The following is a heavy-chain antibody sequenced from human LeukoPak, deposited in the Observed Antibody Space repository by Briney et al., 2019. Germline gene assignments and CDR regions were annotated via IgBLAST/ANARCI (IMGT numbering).Heavy chain of an antibody. J-gene: IGHJ4*02. CDR3: ARGCYSSGWSFDY. D-gene: IGHD6-19*01. V-gene: IGHV1-8*01. CDR1: GYTFTSYD. Sequence: ASVKVSCKASGYTFTSYDINWVRQATGQGLEWMGWMNPNSGDTGYAQKFQGRVTMTRNTSISTAYMELSSLRSEDTAVYYCARGCYSSGWSFDYWGQGTLVTVSS. CDR2: MNPNSGDT.